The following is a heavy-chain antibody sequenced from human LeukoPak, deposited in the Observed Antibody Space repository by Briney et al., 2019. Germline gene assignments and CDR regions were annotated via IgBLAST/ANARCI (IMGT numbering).Heavy chain of an antibody. CDR1: GFTFSSYA. J-gene: IGHJ4*02. V-gene: IGHV3-64*01. Sequence: GGSLRLSCAASGFTFSSYAMHWVRQAPGKGLEYVSAISSNGGSTYYANSVKGRFTISRDNSKNTLYLQMGSVRAEDMAVYYCARGPRVLGYCSSTSCYANYWGQGTLVTVSS. D-gene: IGHD2-2*01. CDR3: ARGPRVLGYCSSTSCYANY. CDR2: ISSNGGST.